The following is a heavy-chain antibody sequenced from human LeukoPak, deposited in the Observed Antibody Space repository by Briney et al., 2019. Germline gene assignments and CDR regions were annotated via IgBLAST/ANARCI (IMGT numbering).Heavy chain of an antibody. CDR1: GGTFSSYA. Sequence: GASVKVSCKASGGTFSSYAISWLRQAPGQGLEWMGRIIPIFGTANYAQKFQGRVTITTDESTSTAYMELSSLRSEDTAVYYCAGPRNYFDSSGYSLDYWGQGTLVTVSS. CDR2: IIPIFGTA. D-gene: IGHD3-22*01. J-gene: IGHJ4*02. CDR3: AGPRNYFDSSGYSLDY. V-gene: IGHV1-69*05.